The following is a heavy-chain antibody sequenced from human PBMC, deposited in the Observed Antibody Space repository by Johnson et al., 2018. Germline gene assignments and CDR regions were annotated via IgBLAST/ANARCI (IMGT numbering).Heavy chain of an antibody. V-gene: IGHV4-59*01. J-gene: IGHJ3*02. CDR2: IYHSGST. CDR3: PRPGRAGLVYDSFDI. CDR1: GGSISSYY. D-gene: IGHD3-10*01. Sequence: QVQLRESGPGLVKPSETLSLTCTVSGGSISSYYWSWIRQPPGKGLEWIGYIYHSGSTNYNPSLKSRVPITVDTSKNQFSLSLSSLTAAAPAVYYCPRPGRAGLVYDSFDIWGQGTLVTVSS.